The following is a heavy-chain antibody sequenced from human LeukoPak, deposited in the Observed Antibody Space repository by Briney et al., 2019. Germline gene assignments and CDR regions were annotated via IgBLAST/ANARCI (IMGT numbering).Heavy chain of an antibody. V-gene: IGHV4-59*01. CDR3: ARVTGYMIEDYFDY. CDR2: IYYSGST. D-gene: IGHD3-22*01. J-gene: IGHJ4*02. Sequence: SETLSLTCTVSGGSISSYYWSWIRQPPGKGLEWIGYIYYSGSTNYDPSLKSRVTISVDTSKNQFSLRLRSVTAADTAVYYCARVTGYMIEDYFDYWGQGTLVTVSS. CDR1: GGSISSYY.